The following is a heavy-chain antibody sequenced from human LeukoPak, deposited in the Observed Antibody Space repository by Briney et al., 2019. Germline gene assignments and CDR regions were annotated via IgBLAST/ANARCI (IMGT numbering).Heavy chain of an antibody. D-gene: IGHD3-10*01. V-gene: IGHV3-23*01. CDR1: GVTLSNYA. J-gene: IGHJ4*02. CDR2: ISDRGGTT. CDR3: AKRGVVIQVLLIGFHKEAYYFDS. Sequence: PGGSLRLSCAVTGVTLSNYAMSWVRQAPGKGLEWVAGISDRGGTTNYAQSVKGRFTISRDNPKNPLYLQMSSLRAEDTAVYFCAKRGVVIQVLLIGFHKEAYYFDSWGQGALVTVSS.